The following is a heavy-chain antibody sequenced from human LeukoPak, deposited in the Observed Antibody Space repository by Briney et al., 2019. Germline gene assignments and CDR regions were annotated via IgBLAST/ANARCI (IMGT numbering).Heavy chain of an antibody. Sequence: GASVKVSCKASGYTFTSYGINWVRQAPGQGLEWMGRIIPILGIANYAQKFQGRVTITADKSTSTAYMELSSLRSEDTAVYYCARGPRSYYDSSLGYWGQGTLVTVSS. CDR1: GYTFTSYG. D-gene: IGHD3-22*01. CDR2: IIPILGIA. J-gene: IGHJ4*02. CDR3: ARGPRSYYDSSLGY. V-gene: IGHV1-69*04.